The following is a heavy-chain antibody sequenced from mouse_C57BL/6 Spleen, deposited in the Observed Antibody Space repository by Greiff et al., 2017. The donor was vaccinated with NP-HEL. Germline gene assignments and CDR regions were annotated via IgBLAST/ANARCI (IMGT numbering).Heavy chain of an antibody. CDR1: GYTFTSYD. Sequence: LQESGPELVKPGASVKLSCKASGYTFTSYDINRVKQRPGQGLEWIGWIYPRDGSTKYNEKFKGKATLTVDTSSSTAYMELHSLTSEDSAVYFCARDYGSSSYYYAMDYWGQGTSVTVSS. J-gene: IGHJ4*01. D-gene: IGHD1-1*01. V-gene: IGHV1-85*01. CDR2: IYPRDGST. CDR3: ARDYGSSSYYYAMDY.